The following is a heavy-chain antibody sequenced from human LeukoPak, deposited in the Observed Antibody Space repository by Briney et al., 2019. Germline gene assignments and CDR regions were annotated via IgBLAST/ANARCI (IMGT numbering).Heavy chain of an antibody. Sequence: PGGSLRLSCAASGFTFSDYALGWVRQAPGRGLEWVATLSGSGAGTYYSDSVQGRFTISRDNSKRTLFLQMNSLRAEDTAVYYCAKDYCGGDCYPKNPSFDYWGQGTLVTVSS. CDR3: AKDYCGGDCYPKNPSFDY. CDR1: GFTFSDYA. CDR2: LSGSGAGT. V-gene: IGHV3-23*01. J-gene: IGHJ4*02. D-gene: IGHD2-21*01.